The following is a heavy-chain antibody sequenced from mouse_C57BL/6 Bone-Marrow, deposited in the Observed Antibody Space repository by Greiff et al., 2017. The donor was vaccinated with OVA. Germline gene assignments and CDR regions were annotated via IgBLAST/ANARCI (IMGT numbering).Heavy chain of an antibody. CDR3: ARDREDYGFDY. V-gene: IGHV3-6*01. CDR1: GYSITSGYY. J-gene: IGHJ2*01. CDR2: ISYDGSN. Sequence: ESGPGLVKPSQSLSLTCSVTGYSITSGYYWNWIRQFPGNKLEWMGYISYDGSNNYNPSLKNRISITRDTSKNQFFLKLNSVTTEDTATYYCARDREDYGFDYWGQGTTLTVSS. D-gene: IGHD2-4*01.